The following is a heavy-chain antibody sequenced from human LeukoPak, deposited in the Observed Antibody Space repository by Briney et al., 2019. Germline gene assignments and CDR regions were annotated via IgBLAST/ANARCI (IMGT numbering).Heavy chain of an antibody. J-gene: IGHJ3*02. CDR3: ARDVRLEQWLVQGKAFDI. D-gene: IGHD6-19*01. CDR2: ICSSSSYI. CDR1: GFTFSTYS. Sequence: PGGSLRLSCAASGFTFSTYSMNWVRQAPRKGLECVSSICSSSSYIYYADSVKGRFTISRDNAKNSLYLQMNSLRAEDTAVYYCARDVRLEQWLVQGKAFDIWGQGTMVTVSS. V-gene: IGHV3-21*01.